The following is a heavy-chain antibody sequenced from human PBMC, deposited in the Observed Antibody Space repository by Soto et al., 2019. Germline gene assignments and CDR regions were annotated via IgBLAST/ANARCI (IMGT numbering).Heavy chain of an antibody. D-gene: IGHD3-16*01. CDR2: INSRGDNT. Sequence: EVQLLESGGGLVQPGGSLRLSCAASGFTFSNHVMSWVRQAPGKGPEWVSSINSRGDNTYYAGSVRGRFTISRENSKSTLYLQMNSLRAEDTAVYYCGNGLENHYNYDYWGQGTLVTVSS. CDR1: GFTFSNHV. CDR3: GNGLENHYNYDY. J-gene: IGHJ4*02. V-gene: IGHV3-23*01.